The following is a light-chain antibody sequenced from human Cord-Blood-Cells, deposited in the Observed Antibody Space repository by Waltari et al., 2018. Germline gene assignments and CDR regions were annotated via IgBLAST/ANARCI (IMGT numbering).Light chain of an antibody. V-gene: IGLV1-47*01. J-gene: IGLJ1*01. CDR1: SSNIGINY. CDR2: RNN. Sequence: QSVLTQPPSASGTPGQRVTISCSGSSSNIGINYVYWYQQLPGTAPKLLIYRNNQRPPGVPDRFSGSKSGTSASLAISGLRSEDEADYYCAAWDDSLSGYVFGTGTKVTVL. CDR3: AAWDDSLSGYV.